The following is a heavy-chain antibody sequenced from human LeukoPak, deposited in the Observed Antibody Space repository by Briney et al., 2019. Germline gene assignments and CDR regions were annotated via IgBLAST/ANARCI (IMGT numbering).Heavy chain of an antibody. CDR2: IHYSGST. V-gene: IGHV4-59*02. CDR3: ARGYCSGGSCYSYYYYNYMDV. Sequence: PGGSLRLSCAASGFTVSSNYMSWVRQPPGKGLEWIGSIHYSGSTNYNPSLKSRVTISVDTSKNQFSLKLSSVTAADTAVYYCARGYCSGGSCYSYYYYNYMDVWGKGTTVTVSS. J-gene: IGHJ6*03. CDR1: GFTVSSNY. D-gene: IGHD2-15*01.